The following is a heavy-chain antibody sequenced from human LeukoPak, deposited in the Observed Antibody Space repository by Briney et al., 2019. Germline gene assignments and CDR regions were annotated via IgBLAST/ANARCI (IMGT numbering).Heavy chain of an antibody. D-gene: IGHD7-27*01. V-gene: IGHV1-2*06. Sequence: ASVKVSCKASGYTFTGYFIHWVRQAPGRGLEWMGRINPNSGGAEYEQNFQGRVTMTRDTSINTAYMTLSGLTFDDTAMYYCARDLSSTANWEFDYWGQGTVDTVSS. CDR3: ARDLSSTANWEFDY. CDR2: INPNSGGA. CDR1: GYTFTGYF. J-gene: IGHJ4*02.